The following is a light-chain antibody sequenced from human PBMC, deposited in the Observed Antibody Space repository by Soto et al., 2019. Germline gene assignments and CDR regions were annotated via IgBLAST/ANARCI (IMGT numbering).Light chain of an antibody. CDR2: GAS. CDR3: QQYNNWRGT. V-gene: IGKV3-15*01. Sequence: EIVMTQSPATLSVSPGERATLSCRASQSVSSNLAWYQQKPGQAPRLLIYGASTRATGIPARFSGSGSGTKFTLTISSLQSEDFAVYYCQQYNNWRGTFGQGTKVDIK. CDR1: QSVSSN. J-gene: IGKJ1*01.